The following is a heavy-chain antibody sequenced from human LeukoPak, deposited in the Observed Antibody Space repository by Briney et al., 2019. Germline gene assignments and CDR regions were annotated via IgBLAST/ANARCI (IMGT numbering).Heavy chain of an antibody. CDR1: GVSLSTSGVG. CDR2: IYWNDDK. D-gene: IGHD6-6*01. Sequence: ESGPTLVNPTQTLTLTCTFSGVSLSTSGVGVGWIRQPPGKPLEWLALIYWNDDKRYRPSLKSRLTITRDTSKNQVVLAMTNMDPVDTATYYCARIKRAARPSYYYYYGMDVWGQGTTVTVSS. CDR3: ARIKRAARPSYYYYYGMDV. V-gene: IGHV2-5*01. J-gene: IGHJ6*02.